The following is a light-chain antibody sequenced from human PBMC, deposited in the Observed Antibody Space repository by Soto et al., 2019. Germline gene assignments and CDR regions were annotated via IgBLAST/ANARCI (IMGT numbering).Light chain of an antibody. CDR1: QRVSGSN. J-gene: IGKJ4*01. CDR2: GAS. CDR3: HYYGRSPLP. V-gene: IGKV3-20*01. Sequence: EIVLTQSPGTLSLSPGERVNISCRASQRVSGSNVGWYQQKPGQAPSLLIYGASKRTTGVPDRFSGSGSGTDFNLTISRLEHEDCAVYYCHYYGRSPLPFGGGTKVEIK.